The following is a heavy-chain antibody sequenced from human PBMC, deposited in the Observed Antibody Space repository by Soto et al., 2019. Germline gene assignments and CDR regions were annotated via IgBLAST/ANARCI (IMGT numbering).Heavy chain of an antibody. Sequence: QITLKEFGPTLVKPTQTLTLTCTFSGFSLSTSGVGVGWIRQPPGKALEWLALIYWDDDKRYSPSLKSRLTITKDTSKNQVVLRMTNMDPVDTATYYCAHALGYDSNAFYYEQFDYWGQGTLVTVSS. CDR3: AHALGYDSNAFYYEQFDY. D-gene: IGHD3-22*01. J-gene: IGHJ4*02. V-gene: IGHV2-5*02. CDR2: IYWDDDK. CDR1: GFSLSTSGVG.